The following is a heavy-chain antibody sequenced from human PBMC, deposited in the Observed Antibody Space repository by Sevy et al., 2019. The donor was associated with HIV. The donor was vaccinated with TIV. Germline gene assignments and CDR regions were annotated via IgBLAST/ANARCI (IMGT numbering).Heavy chain of an antibody. D-gene: IGHD3-22*01. V-gene: IGHV1-2*06. Sequence: ASVKVSCKASGYTFTGYYMHWVRQAPGQGLEWMGRVNPKSGGTNYAQKFQGRVTMTRDTSISAAYMELSRLRSDDTAVYYCTRGFYYESKGGYFDYWGQGTLVTVSS. CDR2: VNPKSGGT. J-gene: IGHJ4*02. CDR3: TRGFYYESKGGYFDY. CDR1: GYTFTGYY.